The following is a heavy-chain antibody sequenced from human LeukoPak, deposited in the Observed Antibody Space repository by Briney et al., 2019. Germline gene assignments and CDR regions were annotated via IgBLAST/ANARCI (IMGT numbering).Heavy chain of an antibody. V-gene: IGHV4-39*01. D-gene: IGHD1-1*01. Sequence: PSETLSLTCTVSGGSISSSSYYWGWIRQPPGKGLEWIGSIYYSGSTYYNPSLKSRVTISVDTSKNQFSLKLSSVIAADTAVYYCARHQGRNWVLPFDYWGQGTLVTVSS. CDR2: IYYSGST. CDR1: GGSISSSSYY. J-gene: IGHJ4*02. CDR3: ARHQGRNWVLPFDY.